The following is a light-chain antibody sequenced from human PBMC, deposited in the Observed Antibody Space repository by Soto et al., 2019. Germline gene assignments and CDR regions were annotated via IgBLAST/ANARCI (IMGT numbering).Light chain of an antibody. J-gene: IGLJ1*01. V-gene: IGLV2-8*01. CDR1: SSDIGAYNY. Sequence: SVLTQPPSASGSPGQSVTISCTGVSSDIGAYNYVSWYQQHPGKAPKLMIYDVSKRPSGVPDRFSGSKSGNTASLTVSGLQAEDEADYYCSSYGGRSSYIFGTGTKVTV. CDR3: SSYGGRSSYI. CDR2: DVS.